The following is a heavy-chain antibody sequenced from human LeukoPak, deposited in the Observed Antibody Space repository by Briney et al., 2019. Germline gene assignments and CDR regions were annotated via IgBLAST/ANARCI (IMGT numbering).Heavy chain of an antibody. J-gene: IGHJ5*02. CDR2: VYHSGST. Sequence: SETLSLTCTVSGGSISSGGYYWSWIRQPPGKGLEWIGYVYHSGSTYYNPSLKSRVTISVDRSKNQFSLKLSSVTAADTAVYYCARGVPRITMVRGVIGQYNWFDPWGQGTLVTVSS. D-gene: IGHD3-10*01. CDR1: GGSISSGGYY. CDR3: ARGVPRITMVRGVIGQYNWFDP. V-gene: IGHV4-30-2*01.